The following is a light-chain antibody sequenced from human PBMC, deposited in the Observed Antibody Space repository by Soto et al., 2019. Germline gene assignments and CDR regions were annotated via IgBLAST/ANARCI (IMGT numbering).Light chain of an antibody. CDR2: EVT. CDR3: SSSTARSTLV. Sequence: QSALTQPASVSGSPGQSITISCTGTSSDVGGYNYVSWYQHHPGEAPKLIIFEVTKRPSGVPYRFSGSKSANTASLTISGLQAEDEADYYCSSSTARSTLVFGGGTKLTVL. V-gene: IGLV2-14*01. J-gene: IGLJ3*02. CDR1: SSDVGGYNY.